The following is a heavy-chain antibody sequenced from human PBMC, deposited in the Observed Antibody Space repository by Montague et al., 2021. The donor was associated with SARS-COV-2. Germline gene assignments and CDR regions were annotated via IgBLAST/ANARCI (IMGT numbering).Heavy chain of an antibody. Sequence: CAISRDSVSSNIATWNWIRQSPSRGLEWLGRTYYRSKWYNDYAESVKSRITIDPDTSKHQFSLHLNSVTPEDTAVYYCARIPVGSKYFLDFWGQGTMVTVSS. J-gene: IGHJ4*02. V-gene: IGHV6-1*01. CDR3: ARIPVGSKYFLDF. D-gene: IGHD2-2*01. CDR2: TYYRSKWYN. CDR1: RDSVSSNIAT.